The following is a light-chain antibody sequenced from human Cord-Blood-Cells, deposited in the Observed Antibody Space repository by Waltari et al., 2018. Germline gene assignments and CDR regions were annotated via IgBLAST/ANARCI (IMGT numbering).Light chain of an antibody. V-gene: IGKV4-1*01. Sequence: DIVMTQSPDSLAVSLGERATINCKSSQSVLYSSNNNNYLAWYQQKPGQPPKLLMCWASTRESGVPDRFSGSGSGTDFTLTISSLQAEDVAVYYCQQYYSTPLTFGGGTKVEIK. CDR2: WAS. CDR1: QSVLYSSNNNNY. CDR3: QQYYSTPLT. J-gene: IGKJ4*01.